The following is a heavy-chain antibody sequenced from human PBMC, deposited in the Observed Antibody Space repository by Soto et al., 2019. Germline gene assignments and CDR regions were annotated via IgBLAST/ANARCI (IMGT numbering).Heavy chain of an antibody. CDR2: ISAYNGNT. J-gene: IGHJ6*02. Sequence: QVQLVQSGAEVKKPGASVKVSCKASGYTFTSYGISWVRQAPGQGLEWMGWISAYNGNTNYAQKLQGRVTMTTDTSTNTAYRELRSLRSDDTAVNYCARDGRPGTRYYTDDYGMDVRGQGTTVTVSS. V-gene: IGHV1-18*01. CDR3: ARDGRPGTRYYTDDYGMDV. CDR1: GYTFTSYG. D-gene: IGHD6-13*01.